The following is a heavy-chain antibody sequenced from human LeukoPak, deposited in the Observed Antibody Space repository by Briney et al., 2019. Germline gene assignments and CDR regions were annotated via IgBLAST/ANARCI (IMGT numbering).Heavy chain of an antibody. D-gene: IGHD3-10*01. CDR1: GFTFSSYG. J-gene: IGHJ4*02. CDR3: AKGSGSYSKYYFDY. CDR2: IRYDGSNK. V-gene: IGHV3-30*02. Sequence: GGSLRLSCAASGFTFSSYGMHWVRQAPGKGLEWVAFIRYDGSNKYYADSVKGRFTISRDNSKNTLYLQMNSLRAEDTVVYYCAKGSGSYSKYYFDYWGQGTLVTVSS.